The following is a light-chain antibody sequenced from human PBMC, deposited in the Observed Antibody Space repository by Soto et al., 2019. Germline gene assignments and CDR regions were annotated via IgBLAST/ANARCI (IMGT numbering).Light chain of an antibody. CDR2: DDN. V-gene: IGLV1-51*01. Sequence: QTLLTQAPWVSAARGQKFSIACSGSSSNLGGNSVSWYQQLPGTAPKLLIYDDNKLPSLIPDRFSGSKSGTSATLGITGFQTGDEADYYCGSRDSSLSAYVFGPGTKV. J-gene: IGLJ1*01. CDR1: SSNLGGNS. CDR3: GSRDSSLSAYV.